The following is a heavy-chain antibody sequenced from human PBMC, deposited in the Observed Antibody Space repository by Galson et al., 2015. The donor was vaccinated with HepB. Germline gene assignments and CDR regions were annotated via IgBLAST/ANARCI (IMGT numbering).Heavy chain of an antibody. J-gene: IGHJ4*02. CDR2: INHSGST. CDR3: ARGRSYYYDSSGYLR. CDR1: GGSFSGYY. D-gene: IGHD3-22*01. Sequence: ETLSLTCAVYGGSFSGYYWSWIRQPPGKGLEWIGEINHSGSTNYNPSLKSRVTISVDTSKNQFSLKLSSVTAADTAVYYCARGRSYYYDSSGYLRWGQGTLVTVSS. V-gene: IGHV4-34*01.